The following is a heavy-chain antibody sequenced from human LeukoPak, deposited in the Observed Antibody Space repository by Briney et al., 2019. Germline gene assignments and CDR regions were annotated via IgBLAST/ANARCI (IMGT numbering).Heavy chain of an antibody. Sequence: GGSLRLSCAASGYTFSIYGMNWVRQAPGKGLEWVAIIWYDGSNTYFAESVMGRFSISKDNFKNIVYLQMNSLKIEDTGVYYCARARIVNDLDYWGQGAQVTVSP. V-gene: IGHV3-33*01. CDR2: IWYDGSNT. CDR3: ARARIVNDLDY. D-gene: IGHD2/OR15-2a*01. CDR1: GYTFSIYG. J-gene: IGHJ4*02.